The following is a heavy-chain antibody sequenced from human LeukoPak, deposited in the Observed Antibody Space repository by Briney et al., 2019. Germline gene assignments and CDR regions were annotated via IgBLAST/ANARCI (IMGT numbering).Heavy chain of an antibody. CDR1: GFTFSSYA. J-gene: IGHJ4*02. CDR2: ISGSGSST. Sequence: GGSLRLSCAASGFTFSSYAMSWVRQAPGKGLEWVSGISGSGSSTYYTDSVKGRFTISRDNSKNTVYLQMDSLRAEDTAIYYCAKYTVVAAKPAGGYYFAHWGQGPGSPSPQ. D-gene: IGHD2-15*01. V-gene: IGHV3-23*01. CDR3: AKYTVVAAKPAGGYYFAH.